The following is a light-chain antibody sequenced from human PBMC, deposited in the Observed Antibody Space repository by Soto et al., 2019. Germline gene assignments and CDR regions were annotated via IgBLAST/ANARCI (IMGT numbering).Light chain of an antibody. CDR3: LQYNSYGT. J-gene: IGKJ1*01. Sequence: DIQMTQSPSTLSASIGARVTITCRASQSIGKWLAWYQQKPGRAPKLPLYEAFTLESGVPSRFSGSGSGTDSTLTISSLQPDDFPQYYGLQYNSYGTCGHGTKVEIK. CDR2: EAF. CDR1: QSIGKW. V-gene: IGKV1-5*03.